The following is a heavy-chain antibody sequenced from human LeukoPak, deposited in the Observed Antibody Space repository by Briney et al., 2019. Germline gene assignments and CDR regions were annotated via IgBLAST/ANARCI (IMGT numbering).Heavy chain of an antibody. CDR2: ISAYNGNT. CDR1: GYTFTSYG. J-gene: IGHJ4*02. D-gene: IGHD2-2*01. Sequence: AASVKVSCKASGYTFTSYGISWVRQAPGQGLEWMGWISAYNGNTNYAQKLQGRVTMTTDTSTSTAYMELRSLRSDDTAVYYCARVQCSSTSCWPFDYWGQGTLVTVSS. CDR3: ARVQCSSTSCWPFDY. V-gene: IGHV1-18*01.